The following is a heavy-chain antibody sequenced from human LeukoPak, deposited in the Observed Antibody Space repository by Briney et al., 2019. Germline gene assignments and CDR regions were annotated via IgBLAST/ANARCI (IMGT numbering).Heavy chain of an antibody. CDR3: ARVELYASGWFGSLDY. Sequence: GTSLRLSCGASGFTFSSYGMHWVRQAPGKGLEWVAVISYDGSDKYYADSAKGRFIISRDNSKNTLYLQMNTLRTEDTAVYYCARVELYASGWFGSLDYWAREPWSPSLQ. V-gene: IGHV3-30*03. CDR2: ISYDGSDK. CDR1: GFTFSSYG. J-gene: IGHJ4*02. D-gene: IGHD6-19*01.